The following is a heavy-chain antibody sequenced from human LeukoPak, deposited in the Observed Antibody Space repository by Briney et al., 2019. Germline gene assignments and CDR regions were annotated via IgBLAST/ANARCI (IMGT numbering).Heavy chain of an antibody. V-gene: IGHV4-34*01. CDR3: ARGPTRIAVAGTFDY. Sequence: SETLSLTCAVYGGSFSGDFWSWIRQSPGKGLEWIGEINHSGSTNYNPSLKSRVTISVDTSKNQFSLKLSSVTAADTAVYYCARGPTRIAVAGTFDYWGQGTLVTVSS. CDR2: INHSGST. J-gene: IGHJ4*02. D-gene: IGHD6-19*01. CDR1: GGSFSGDF.